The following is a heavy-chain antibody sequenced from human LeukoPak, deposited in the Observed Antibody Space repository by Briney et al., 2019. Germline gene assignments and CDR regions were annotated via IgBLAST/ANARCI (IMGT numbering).Heavy chain of an antibody. D-gene: IGHD3-10*01. CDR3: ARGRITMVRRVIITPNFDY. CDR2: INHSGST. V-gene: IGHV4-39*07. J-gene: IGHJ4*02. CDR1: GGSISSSSSY. Sequence: SETLSLTCTVSGGSISSSSSYWGWIRQPPGKGLEWIGEINHSGSTNYNPSLKSRVTISVDTSKNQFSLKLSSVTAADTAVYYCARGRITMVRRVIITPNFDYWGQGTLVTVSS.